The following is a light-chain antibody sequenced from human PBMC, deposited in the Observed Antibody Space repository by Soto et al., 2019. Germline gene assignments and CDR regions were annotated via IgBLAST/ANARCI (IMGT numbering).Light chain of an antibody. V-gene: IGKV3-11*01. Sequence: EIVLTQSPGTLSLSPGERATLSCRASQGIGSYLAWYQQTPGQAPRLLIYDASNRATGIPSRFSGSGSGTDFILTISNLESEDFAVYYCQQRSTWPLTFGGGTKVEMK. CDR1: QGIGSY. CDR2: DAS. J-gene: IGKJ4*01. CDR3: QQRSTWPLT.